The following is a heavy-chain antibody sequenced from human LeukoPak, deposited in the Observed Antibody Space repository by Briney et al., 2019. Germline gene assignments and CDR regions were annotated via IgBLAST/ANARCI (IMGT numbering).Heavy chain of an antibody. CDR1: GYTFTSYG. CDR3: ARDIVVVPAAYNWFDP. J-gene: IGHJ5*02. D-gene: IGHD2-2*01. Sequence: ASVKASCKASGYTFTSYGISWVRQAPGQGLEWMGWISAYNGNTNYAQKLQGRVTMTTDTSTSTAYMELRSLRSDDTAVYYCARDIVVVPAAYNWFDPWGQGTLVTVSS. CDR2: ISAYNGNT. V-gene: IGHV1-18*04.